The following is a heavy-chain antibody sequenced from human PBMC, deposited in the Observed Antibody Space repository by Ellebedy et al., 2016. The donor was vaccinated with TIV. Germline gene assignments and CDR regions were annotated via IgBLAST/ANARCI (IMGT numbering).Heavy chain of an antibody. J-gene: IGHJ1*01. D-gene: IGHD6-13*01. Sequence: GGSLRLSXAASGFIFDSCAMSWVRQTPGKGLEWVASISGNGVGAYYAESVKGRFTISRDNYKTTLYVEMTSLRAEDTALYYCATALRGQQLIPEYFQHWGQGALVTVSS. CDR2: ISGNGVGA. CDR1: GFIFDSCA. CDR3: ATALRGQQLIPEYFQH. V-gene: IGHV3-23*01.